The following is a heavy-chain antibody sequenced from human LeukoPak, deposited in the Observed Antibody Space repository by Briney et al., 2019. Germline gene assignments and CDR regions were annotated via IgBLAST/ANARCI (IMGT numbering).Heavy chain of an antibody. CDR1: GGTFSSYA. D-gene: IGHD6-6*01. V-gene: IGHV1-69*05. CDR2: IIPIFGTA. J-gene: IGHJ4*02. Sequence: ASVKVSCKASGGTFSSYAISWVRQAPGQGLEWMGGIIPIFGTANYAQKFQGRVTITTDESTSTAYMQLSSLRSEDTAVYYCARRVGIAARPGRYYFDYWGQGTLVTVSS. CDR3: ARRVGIAARPGRYYFDY.